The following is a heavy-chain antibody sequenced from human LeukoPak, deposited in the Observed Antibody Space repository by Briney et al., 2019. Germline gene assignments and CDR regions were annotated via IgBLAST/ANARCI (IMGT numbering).Heavy chain of an antibody. J-gene: IGHJ3*02. CDR3: AGGTGTTKGAFDI. V-gene: IGHV4-39*07. D-gene: IGHD1-1*01. CDR2: INHSGST. Sequence: SETLSLTCTVSGGSISSSSYYWSWIRQPPGKGLEWIGEINHSGSTNYNPSLKSRVTISVDTSKNQFSLKLSSVTAADTAVYYCAGGTGTTKGAFDIWGQGTMVTVSS. CDR1: GGSISSSSYY.